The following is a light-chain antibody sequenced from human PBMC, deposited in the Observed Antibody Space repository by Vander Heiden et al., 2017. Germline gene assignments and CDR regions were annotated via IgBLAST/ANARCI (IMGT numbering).Light chain of an antibody. J-gene: IGLJ3*02. CDR3: TSYAGSNNLV. V-gene: IGLV2-8*01. Sequence: QSALTQPPSASGSPGQSVTISCTGTSSDVRGYNYVSWYQQPPGKAPKLMISEVSKRPSGVPDRFSGSKSGNTATLTVSGLQAEDEADYYCTSYAGSNNLVFGGGTKLTVL. CDR1: SSDVRGYNY. CDR2: EVS.